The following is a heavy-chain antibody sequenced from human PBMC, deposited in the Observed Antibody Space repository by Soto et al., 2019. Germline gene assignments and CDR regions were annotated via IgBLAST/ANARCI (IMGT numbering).Heavy chain of an antibody. V-gene: IGHV1-24*01. Sequence: ASVKVSCKVSGYTLTELSMHWVRQAPGKGLEWMGGFDPEDGETIYAQKFQGRVNMTEDTSTDTAYKELSSLRSEDTAVYFCATVFSTDYYYYGMDVWGQGTTVTVSS. CDR3: ATVFSTDYYYYGMDV. CDR2: FDPEDGET. CDR1: GYTLTELS. D-gene: IGHD3-9*01. J-gene: IGHJ6*02.